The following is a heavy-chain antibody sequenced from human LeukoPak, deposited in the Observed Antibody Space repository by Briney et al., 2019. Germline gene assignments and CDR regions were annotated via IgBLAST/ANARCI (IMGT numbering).Heavy chain of an antibody. D-gene: IGHD6-6*01. Sequence: GGSLRLSCAASGFTFSSYSMNWVRQAPGKGLEWVSSISSSSSYIYYADSVKGRFTISRDNAKNSLHLQMNSLRAEDTAVYYCARGSSTMGFDYWGQGTLVTVSS. CDR3: ARGSSTMGFDY. CDR1: GFTFSSYS. V-gene: IGHV3-21*01. J-gene: IGHJ4*02. CDR2: ISSSSSYI.